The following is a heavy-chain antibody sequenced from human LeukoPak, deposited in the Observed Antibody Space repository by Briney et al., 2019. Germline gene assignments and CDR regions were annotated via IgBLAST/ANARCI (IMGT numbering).Heavy chain of an antibody. CDR2: ISGNGRNT. Sequence: PGGSLRLSCAASGFTFRTYATSWVRQAPGKGLEWVSAISGNGRNTYYADSVKGRFTISRDNSKNTLYLQMNSLRVEDTAVYYCARDSPRPPTYYYDSSDFWAQGTLVTVSS. D-gene: IGHD3-22*01. CDR1: GFTFRTYA. CDR3: ARDSPRPPTYYYDSSDF. V-gene: IGHV3-23*01. J-gene: IGHJ4*02.